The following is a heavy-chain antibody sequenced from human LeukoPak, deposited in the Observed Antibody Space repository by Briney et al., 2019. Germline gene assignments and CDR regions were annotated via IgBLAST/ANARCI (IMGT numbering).Heavy chain of an antibody. V-gene: IGHV4-59*01. D-gene: IGHD2-15*01. CDR1: GGSMSSYY. J-gene: IGHJ5*02. CDR2: ISCSGNT. Sequence: PSETLSLTCTVSGGSMSSYYWTWIRQPPGKELEWIGYISCSGNTNYNPSLKSRVTISIDTSKNQFSLNLNSVTAADTAVYYCARRYCSGGSCPNWFDPWGQGTLVTVSS. CDR3: ARRYCSGGSCPNWFDP.